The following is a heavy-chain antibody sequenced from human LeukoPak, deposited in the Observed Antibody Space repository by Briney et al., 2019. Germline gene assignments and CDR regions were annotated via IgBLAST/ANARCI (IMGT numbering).Heavy chain of an antibody. CDR3: ARDPPPYDIVVVPAAPPGYYYYGMDV. V-gene: IGHV1-69*06. Sequence: ASVKVSCKASGGTFSSYAISWVRQAPGQGLEWMGGIIPIFGTANYAQKFQGRVTITADKSTSTAYMELSGLRSEDTAVYYCARDPPPYDIVVVPAAPPGYYYYGMDVWGKGTTVTVSS. J-gene: IGHJ6*04. CDR2: IIPIFGTA. CDR1: GGTFSSYA. D-gene: IGHD2-2*01.